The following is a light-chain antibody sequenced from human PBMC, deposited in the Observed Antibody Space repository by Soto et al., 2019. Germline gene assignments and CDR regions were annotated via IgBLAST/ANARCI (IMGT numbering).Light chain of an antibody. J-gene: IGKJ1*01. V-gene: IGKV4-1*01. CDR3: QQYYSTPWT. CDR2: WAS. Sequence: DIVMTKSPASLAVSLGERATINCKSSQSVLYSSNNKNYLAWYQQKPGQPPKLLIYWASTRESGVPDRFSGSGSGTDFTLTISSLQAEDVAVYYCQQYYSTPWTFGQGTKVDIK. CDR1: QSVLYSSNNKNY.